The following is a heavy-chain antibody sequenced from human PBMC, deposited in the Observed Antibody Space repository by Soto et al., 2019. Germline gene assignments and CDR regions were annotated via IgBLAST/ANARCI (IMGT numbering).Heavy chain of an antibody. CDR1: GGSVSSSTYY. CDR2: IYYSGIT. Sequence: ETLSLTCTVSGGSVSSSTYYWGWIRQPPGKGLEWIGTIYYSGITYYNPSLQSRVTISVDTSKNQFSLRLSFVTAADAALYFCARQDVRAWGRFDPWGQGTRVTVSS. D-gene: IGHD7-27*01. CDR3: ARQDVRAWGRFDP. V-gene: IGHV4-39*01. J-gene: IGHJ5*02.